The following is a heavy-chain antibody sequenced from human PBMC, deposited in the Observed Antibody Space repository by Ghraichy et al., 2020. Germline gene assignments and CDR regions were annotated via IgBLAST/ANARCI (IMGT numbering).Heavy chain of an antibody. Sequence: GGSLRLSCAASGFTFSSYWMHWVRQAPGKGLVWVSRINSDGSSTSYADSVKGRFTISRDNAKNTLYLQMNSLRAEDTAVYYCAGLGSGYYDSSGWDLDYWGQGTLVTVSS. V-gene: IGHV3-74*01. CDR1: GFTFSSYW. D-gene: IGHD3-22*01. CDR2: INSDGSST. CDR3: AGLGSGYYDSSGWDLDY. J-gene: IGHJ4*02.